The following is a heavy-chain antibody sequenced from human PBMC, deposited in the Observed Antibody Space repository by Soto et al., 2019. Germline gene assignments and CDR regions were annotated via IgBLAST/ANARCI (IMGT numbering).Heavy chain of an antibody. J-gene: IGHJ4*02. D-gene: IGHD1-20*01. V-gene: IGHV4-59*01. CDR1: GGSISSYY. Sequence: SETLSLTCTVSGGSISSYYWSWIRQSPGKGLEWIGYMYYSGSTYYNPSLKSRVTISLDASKNQFSLKLGSVTAADTAVYYCACGGGDNSRNYWGRGTMVTVSS. CDR2: MYYSGST. CDR3: ACGGGDNSRNY.